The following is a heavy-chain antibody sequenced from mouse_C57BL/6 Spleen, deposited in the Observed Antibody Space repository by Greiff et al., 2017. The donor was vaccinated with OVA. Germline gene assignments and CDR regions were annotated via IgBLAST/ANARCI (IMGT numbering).Heavy chain of an antibody. CDR3: ARPGITTVVAHYAMDY. V-gene: IGHV5-6*01. CDR2: ISSGGSYT. CDR1: GFTFSSYG. Sequence: DVHLVESGGDLVKPGGSLKLSCAASGFTFSSYGMSWVRQTPDKRLEWVATISSGGSYTYYPDSVKGRFTISRDNAKNTLYLQMSSLKSEDTAMYYCARPGITTVVAHYAMDYWGQGTSVTVSS. D-gene: IGHD1-1*01. J-gene: IGHJ4*01.